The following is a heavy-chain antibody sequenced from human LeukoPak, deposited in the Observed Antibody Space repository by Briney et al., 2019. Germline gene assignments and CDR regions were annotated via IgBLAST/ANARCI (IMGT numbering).Heavy chain of an antibody. CDR2: ISSSGSTI. J-gene: IGHJ5*02. V-gene: IGHV3-11*01. D-gene: IGHD3-22*01. CDR3: ARDLSDYYDSSGP. Sequence: PGGSLRLSCAASGFTFSDYHMSWIRQAPGKGLEWVSYISSSGSTIYYADSVKGRFTISRDNAKNSLYLQMNCLRAEDTAVYYCARDLSDYYDSSGPWGQGTLVTVSS. CDR1: GFTFSDYH.